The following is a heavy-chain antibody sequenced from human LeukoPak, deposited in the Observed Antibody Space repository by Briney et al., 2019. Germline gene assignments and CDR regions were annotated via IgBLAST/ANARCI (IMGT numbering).Heavy chain of an antibody. V-gene: IGHV4-39*01. J-gene: IGHJ3*02. CDR2: IYYSGST. CDR3: ARRVIQLYAFDI. D-gene: IGHD5-18*01. CDR1: GGSISSSSYY. Sequence: PSETLSLTCTVSGGSISSSSYYWGWIRQPPGKGLEWIGRIYYSGSTYYNPSLKSRVAISVDTSKNQFSLKLSSVSAAGTAVYYCARRVIQLYAFDIWGQGTMVTVSS.